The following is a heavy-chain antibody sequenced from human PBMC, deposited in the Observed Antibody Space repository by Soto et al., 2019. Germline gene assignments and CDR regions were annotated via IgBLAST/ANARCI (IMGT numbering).Heavy chain of an antibody. CDR1: GYTLTELS. CDR2: FSRDNGKT. V-gene: IGHV1-24*01. CDR3: AKGYNYGYGDY. D-gene: IGHD5-18*01. J-gene: IGHJ4*02. Sequence: ASVKVSCKGSGYTLTELSVHWVRQAPGKGLEWMGCFSRDNGKTMYAQKFQGRVTMTTDTSTATAYMELRSLRSADTAVYYCAKGYNYGYGDYWGLGTLVTVSS.